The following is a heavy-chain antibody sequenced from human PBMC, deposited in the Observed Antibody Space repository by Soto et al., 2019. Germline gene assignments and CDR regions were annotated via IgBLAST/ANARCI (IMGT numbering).Heavy chain of an antibody. J-gene: IGHJ3*02. CDR2: IYSDGST. V-gene: IGHV3-66*01. Sequence: GGSLRLSCAATGLTVSSRFMSWVRQAPGKGLEWMSVIYSDGSTYYADSVRGRFIISRDNSKNTLYLQMNSLRAEATAVYYCARDIVLRASASNEDGYEIWGQGTMVTV. D-gene: IGHD2-8*01. CDR1: GLTVSSRF. CDR3: ARDIVLRASASNEDGYEI.